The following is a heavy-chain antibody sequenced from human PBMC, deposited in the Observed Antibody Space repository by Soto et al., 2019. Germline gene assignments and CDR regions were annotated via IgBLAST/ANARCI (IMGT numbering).Heavy chain of an antibody. J-gene: IGHJ5*02. V-gene: IGHV1-3*01. Sequence: GAPVKVSCKASGGTFSSYAISWVRQAPGQRLEWMGWINAGNGNTKYSQKFQGRVTITRDTSASTAYMELSSLRSEDTAVYYCARDRGSSSGWYNWCDPWGQGTLVTVSS. D-gene: IGHD6-19*01. CDR2: INAGNGNT. CDR1: GGTFSSYA. CDR3: ARDRGSSSGWYNWCDP.